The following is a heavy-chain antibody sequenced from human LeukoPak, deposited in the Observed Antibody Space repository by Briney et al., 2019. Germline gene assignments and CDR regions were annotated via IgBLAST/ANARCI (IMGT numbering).Heavy chain of an antibody. CDR3: ATGREGQPQLAEYYFDY. J-gene: IGHJ4*02. CDR1: GDTLTELS. D-gene: IGHD6-13*01. V-gene: IGHV1-24*01. CDR2: FDPENVET. Sequence: ASVKVSCKVSGDTLTELSMHWVRQAPGKGLEWVGGFDPENVETIYAQKFQGRVTMTEDTSTDTTYMELSSLRSEDTAVYYCATGREGQPQLAEYYFDYWGPETLVTVSS.